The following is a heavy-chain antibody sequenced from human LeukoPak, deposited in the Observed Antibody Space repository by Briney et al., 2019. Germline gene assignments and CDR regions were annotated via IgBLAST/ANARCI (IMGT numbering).Heavy chain of an antibody. Sequence: SETLSLTCTVSGGSVSSGSYYWSWIRQPPGKGLEWIGYIYYSGSTNYNPSLKSRVTISVDTSKNQFSLKLSSVTAADTAVYYCARYNWNLDYYYYMDVWGKGTTVTVSS. CDR3: ARYNWNLDYYYYMDV. D-gene: IGHD1-20*01. CDR2: IYYSGST. CDR1: GGSVSSGSYY. J-gene: IGHJ6*03. V-gene: IGHV4-61*01.